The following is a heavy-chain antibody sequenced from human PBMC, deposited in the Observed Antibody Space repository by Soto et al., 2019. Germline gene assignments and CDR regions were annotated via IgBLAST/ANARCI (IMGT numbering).Heavy chain of an antibody. J-gene: IGHJ5*01. D-gene: IGHD3-10*01. CDR1: QFTFSSSL. CDR2: IGGSGAT. CDR3: ARDQEYFGKFIEWFDS. Sequence: XGCLRVSFPASQFTFSSSLMTWVRQAPGKGLEWVSTIGGSGATYYADSVKGRFTISRDNSKNTLYLQMSSLRAEDTAIYYCARDQEYFGKFIEWFDSWGQGTLVTVSS. V-gene: IGHV3-23*01.